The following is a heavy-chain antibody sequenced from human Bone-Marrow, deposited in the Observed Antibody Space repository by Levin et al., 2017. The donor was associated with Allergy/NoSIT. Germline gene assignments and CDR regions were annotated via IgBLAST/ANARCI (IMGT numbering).Heavy chain of an antibody. J-gene: IGHJ5*02. CDR3: ARPGGDIVVVTAIGWFDP. V-gene: IGHV3-30*04. D-gene: IGHD2-21*02. CDR2: ISYDGSNK. Sequence: QTGGSLRLSCAASGFTFSSYAMHWVRQAPGKGLEWVAVISYDGSNKYYADSVKGRFTISRDNSKNTLYLQMNSLRAEDTAVYYCARPGGDIVVVTAIGWFDPWGQGTLVTVSS. CDR1: GFTFSSYA.